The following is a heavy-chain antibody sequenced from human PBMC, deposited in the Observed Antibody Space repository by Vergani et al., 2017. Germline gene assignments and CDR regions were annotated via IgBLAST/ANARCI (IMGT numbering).Heavy chain of an antibody. CDR3: ARASRVWNDFWSGYAHFDY. V-gene: IGHV3-9*01. Sequence: EVQLVESGGGLVQPGRSLRLSCAASGFTFDDYAMHWVRQAPGKGLEWVSGISWNSGSIGYADSVKGRFTISRDNAKNSLYLQMNSLRAEDTAVYYCARASRVWNDFWSGYAHFDYWGQGTLVTVSS. CDR1: GFTFDDYA. D-gene: IGHD3-3*01. J-gene: IGHJ4*02. CDR2: ISWNSGSI.